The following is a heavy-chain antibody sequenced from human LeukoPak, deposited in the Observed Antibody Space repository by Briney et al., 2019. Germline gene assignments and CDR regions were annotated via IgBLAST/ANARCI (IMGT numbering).Heavy chain of an antibody. CDR1: GFTFSSYS. D-gene: IGHD4-17*01. Sequence: PGVSLRLSCAASGFTFSSYSMNWVRQAPGKGLEWVSSISSSSSYIYYADSVKGRFTISRDNAKNSLYLQMNSLRAEDTAVYYCARDLTTVTTSWGQGTLVTVSS. CDR3: ARDLTTVTTS. V-gene: IGHV3-21*01. J-gene: IGHJ4*02. CDR2: ISSSSSYI.